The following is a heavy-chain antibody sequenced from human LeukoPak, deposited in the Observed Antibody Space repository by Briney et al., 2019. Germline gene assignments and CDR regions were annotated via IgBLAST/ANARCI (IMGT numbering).Heavy chain of an antibody. V-gene: IGHV3-21*01. CDR1: GFTFSSYS. CDR3: VSGTVTIFGVVIIQRFDY. J-gene: IGHJ4*02. CDR2: ISSSSSYI. D-gene: IGHD3-3*01. Sequence: GGSLRLXCAASGFTFSSYSMNWVRQAPGKALEWVSSISSSSSYIYYADSVKGRFTISRDNAKNSLYLQMNSLRAEDTAVYYCVSGTVTIFGVVIIQRFDYWGQGTLATVSS.